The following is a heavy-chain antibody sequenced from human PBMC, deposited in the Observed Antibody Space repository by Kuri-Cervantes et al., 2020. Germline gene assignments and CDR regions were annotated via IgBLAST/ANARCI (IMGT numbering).Heavy chain of an antibody. CDR1: GYTFTSYG. CDR2: INPNSGGT. Sequence: ASVKVSCKASGYTFTSYGISWVRQAPGRGLEWMGWINPNSGGTNYAQKFQGRVTMTRDTSISTAYMELSRLRSDDTAVYYCARDGRSGGSYINWFDPWGQGTLVTVSS. CDR3: ARDGRSGGSYINWFDP. J-gene: IGHJ5*02. V-gene: IGHV1-2*02. D-gene: IGHD2-15*01.